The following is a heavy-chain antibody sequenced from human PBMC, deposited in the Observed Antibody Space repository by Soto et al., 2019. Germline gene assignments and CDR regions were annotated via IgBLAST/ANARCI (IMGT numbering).Heavy chain of an antibody. D-gene: IGHD4-4*01. J-gene: IGHJ6*02. Sequence: EVQLLESGGGLVQPGGSLRLSCAASGFTFSSYAMSWVRQAPGKGLEGVSAISGSGGNTYYADSVKGRFTISRDNSKNTLYLQMNSLRVEDTAVYYCAAVHVEGTVTYYYGMDVWGQGTTVTVSS. V-gene: IGHV3-23*01. CDR1: GFTFSSYA. CDR2: ISGSGGNT. CDR3: AAVHVEGTVTYYYGMDV.